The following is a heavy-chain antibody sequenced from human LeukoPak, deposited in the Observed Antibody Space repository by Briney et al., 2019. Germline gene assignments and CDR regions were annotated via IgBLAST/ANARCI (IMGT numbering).Heavy chain of an antibody. D-gene: IGHD5-18*01. V-gene: IGHV1-2*02. CDR1: GYTFTGYY. CDR2: INPNSGGT. J-gene: IGHJ4*02. Sequence: ASVKVSCKASGYTFTGYYMHWVRQAPGQGLEWMGWINPNSGGTNYAQKFQGRVTMTRDTSISTAYMELGRLRSDDTAVYYCAREGGIQLWSTFDYWGQGTLVTVSS. CDR3: AREGGIQLWSTFDY.